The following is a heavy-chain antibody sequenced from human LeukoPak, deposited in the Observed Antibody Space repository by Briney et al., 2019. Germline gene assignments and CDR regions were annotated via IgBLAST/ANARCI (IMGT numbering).Heavy chain of an antibody. J-gene: IGHJ4*02. CDR3: ARESSRWIRGFDY. Sequence: GGSLRLSCAASGFTVSSNYMSWVRQAPGKGLEWVSVIYSGGSTYYADSVKGRFTISRDNSKNTLYLQMNSLRAEDTAVYYCARESSRWIRGFDYWGQGTLVTVSS. V-gene: IGHV3-66*01. D-gene: IGHD6-13*01. CDR1: GFTVSSNY. CDR2: IYSGGST.